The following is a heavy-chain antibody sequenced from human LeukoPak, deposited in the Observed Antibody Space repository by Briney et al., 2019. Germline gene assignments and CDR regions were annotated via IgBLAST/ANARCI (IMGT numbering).Heavy chain of an antibody. Sequence: GGSLRLSCAASGFTLSSYWMHWVRQAPGKGLVWVSRINSDGSSTSYADSVKGRFTISRDNAKNTLYLQMNSLRAEDTAVYYCARINMITFGGVIVKSGYYFDYWGQGTLVTVSS. CDR2: INSDGSST. J-gene: IGHJ4*02. V-gene: IGHV3-74*01. CDR3: ARINMITFGGVIVKSGYYFDY. CDR1: GFTLSSYW. D-gene: IGHD3-16*02.